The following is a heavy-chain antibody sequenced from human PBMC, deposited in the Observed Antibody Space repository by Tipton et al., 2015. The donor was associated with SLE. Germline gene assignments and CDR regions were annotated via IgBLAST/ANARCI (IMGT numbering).Heavy chain of an antibody. V-gene: IGHV4-59*08. CDR2: IYYSGST. D-gene: IGHD3-3*01. CDR1: GGSISSYY. Sequence: TLSLTCTVSGGSISSYYWSWIRQPPGKGLEWIGYIYYSGSTNYNPSLKSRVTISVDTSKNQFSLKLSSVTAADTAVYYCARHGYAGYDFWDYWGQGTLVTVSS. CDR3: ARHGYAGYDFWDY. J-gene: IGHJ4*02.